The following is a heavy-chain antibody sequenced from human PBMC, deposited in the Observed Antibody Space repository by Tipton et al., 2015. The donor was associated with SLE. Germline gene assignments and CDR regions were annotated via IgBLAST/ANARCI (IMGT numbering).Heavy chain of an antibody. CDR3: TTDSPFDY. V-gene: IGHV3-15*01. CDR2: IRSKDDGGTT. J-gene: IGHJ4*02. CDR1: GFTFSNTW. Sequence: GSLRLSCAASGFTFSNTWMTWVRQAPGKGLEWVGRIRSKDDGGTTDYAAAVRGRFTISRDDSESTMYLQMSGLKTGDTAAYYCTTDSPFDYWGRGTLVTVSS.